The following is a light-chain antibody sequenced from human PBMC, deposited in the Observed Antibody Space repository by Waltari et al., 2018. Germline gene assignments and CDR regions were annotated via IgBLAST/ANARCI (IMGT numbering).Light chain of an antibody. J-gene: IGLJ2*01. Sequence: QSALTQPPSASGSPGQSVTISCTGTSSDVGAYDYVSWYQHHPDKAPKLIIFEVNKCPSGVPDRFSGSKSGNTASLTVSGLQAEDVADYYCSSYAGTDNFVVFGGGTKLTVL. CDR2: EVN. CDR1: SSDVGAYDY. V-gene: IGLV2-8*01. CDR3: SSYAGTDNFVV.